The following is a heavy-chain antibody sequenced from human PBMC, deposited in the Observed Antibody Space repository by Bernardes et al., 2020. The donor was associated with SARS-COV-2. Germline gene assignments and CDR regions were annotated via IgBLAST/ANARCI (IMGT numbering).Heavy chain of an antibody. Sequence: ASVKVSCKASGYDLIHHYIHWVRQAPGQGLEWMGWLNPVTGDTNYAEKFQDFVAMTRDTSLSTHYLELKSLKSDDTAVYYCAREGGYFLDHWGQGTLVTVSA. CDR3: AREGGYFLDH. CDR1: GYDLIHHY. CDR2: LNPVTGDT. D-gene: IGHD6-13*01. V-gene: IGHV1-2*04. J-gene: IGHJ4*02.